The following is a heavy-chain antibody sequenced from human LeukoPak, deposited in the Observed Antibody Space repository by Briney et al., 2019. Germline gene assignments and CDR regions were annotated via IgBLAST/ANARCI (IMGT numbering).Heavy chain of an antibody. CDR1: GASISNYY. V-gene: IGHV4-59*01. CDR2: IYYSGST. Sequence: SETLSLTCTVSGASISNYYWSWLRQPPGKGLEWIGYIYYSGSTNYNPSLKSRVTISLETSKNQFSLNLSSVTAADTAVYYCARDRPGGSSLDYWGQGILVTVSS. J-gene: IGHJ4*02. CDR3: ARDRPGGSSLDY. D-gene: IGHD6-13*01.